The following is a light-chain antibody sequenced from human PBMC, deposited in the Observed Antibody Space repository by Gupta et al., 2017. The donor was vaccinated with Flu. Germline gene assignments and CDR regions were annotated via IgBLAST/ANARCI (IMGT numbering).Light chain of an antibody. V-gene: IGLV3-25*02. Sequence: SHELTQPPSVSVSPGQTANITCPGDALPIQFAYWYQQKPGQAPVLMIFKDTERPPGSPERFSGSSSGTTATLTINEVQAEDEADYYCQSADRTGTFVVFGAGTKLTVL. CDR1: ALPIQF. J-gene: IGLJ2*01. CDR3: QSADRTGTFVV. CDR2: KDT.